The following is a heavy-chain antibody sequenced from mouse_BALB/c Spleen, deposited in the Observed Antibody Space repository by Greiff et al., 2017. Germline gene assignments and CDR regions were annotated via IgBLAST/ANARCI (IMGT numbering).Heavy chain of an antibody. J-gene: IGHJ3*01. CDR3: ARERYYGSSLAWFAY. D-gene: IGHD1-1*01. V-gene: IGHV5-6-5*01. CDR2: ISSGGST. CDR1: GFTFSSYA. Sequence: EVKLVESGGGLVKPGGSLKLSCAASGFTFSSYAMSWVRQTPEKRLEWVASISSGGSTYYPDSVKGRFTISRDNARNILYLQMSSLRSEDTAMYYCARERYYGSSLAWFAYWGQGTLVTVSA.